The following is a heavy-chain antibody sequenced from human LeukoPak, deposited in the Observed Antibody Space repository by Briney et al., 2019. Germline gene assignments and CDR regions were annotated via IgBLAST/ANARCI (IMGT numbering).Heavy chain of an antibody. V-gene: IGHV1-69*04. J-gene: IGHJ4*02. CDR1: GYTFTSYD. Sequence: SVKVSCKASGYTFTSYDINWVRQAPGQGLEWMGRIIPILGIANYAQKFQGRVTITADKSTSTAYMELSSLRSEDTAVYYCARDPLHNYYDSSGYYPENYYFDYWGQGTLVTVSS. CDR2: IIPILGIA. D-gene: IGHD3-22*01. CDR3: ARDPLHNYYDSSGYYPENYYFDY.